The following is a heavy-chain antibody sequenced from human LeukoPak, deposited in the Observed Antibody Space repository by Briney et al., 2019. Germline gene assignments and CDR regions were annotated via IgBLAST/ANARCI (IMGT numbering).Heavy chain of an antibody. D-gene: IGHD2-2*01. CDR2: ISAYNGNT. CDR1: GYTFTSYG. J-gene: IGHJ6*02. Sequence: ASVKVSCKASGYTFTSYGISWVRQAPGQGLEWMGWISAYNGNTNYAQKLQGRVTMTTDTPTSTAYMELRSLRSDDTVVYYCARDRIVVVPAALYYYYGMDVWGQGTTVTVSS. V-gene: IGHV1-18*01. CDR3: ARDRIVVVPAALYYYYGMDV.